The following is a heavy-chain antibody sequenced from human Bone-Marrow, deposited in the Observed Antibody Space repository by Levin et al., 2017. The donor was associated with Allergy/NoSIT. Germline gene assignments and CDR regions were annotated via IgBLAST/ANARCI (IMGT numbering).Heavy chain of an antibody. J-gene: IGHJ4*02. D-gene: IGHD3-16*02. V-gene: IGHV3-23*01. CDR1: GFTFSNYA. CDR2: IGVSDSST. CDR3: AKVALGGVIVPAHWYFDY. Sequence: SCVASGFTFSNYAMSWVRQAPGRGLEWVSGIGVSDSSTNYADSVQGRFTVSRDNSKSTLYLQINSLSAEDTAVYYCAKVALGGVIVPAHWYFDYWGQGTLVTVSS.